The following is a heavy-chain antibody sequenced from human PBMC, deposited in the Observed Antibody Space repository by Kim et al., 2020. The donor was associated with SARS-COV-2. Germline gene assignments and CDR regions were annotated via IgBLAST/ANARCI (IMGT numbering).Heavy chain of an antibody. CDR1: GFTFSSYA. V-gene: IGHV3-23*01. CDR2: ISGSGGST. Sequence: GGSLRLSCAASGFTFSSYAMSWVRQAPGKGLEWVSAISGSGGSTYYADSVKGRFTISRDNSKNTLYLQMNSLRAEDTAVYYCAKAPGYDILTGYYNYYYYYGMDVWGQGTTVTVSS. J-gene: IGHJ6*02. D-gene: IGHD3-9*01. CDR3: AKAPGYDILTGYYNYYYYYGMDV.